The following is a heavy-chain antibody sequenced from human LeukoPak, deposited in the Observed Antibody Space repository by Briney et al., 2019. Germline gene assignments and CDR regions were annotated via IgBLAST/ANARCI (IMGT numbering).Heavy chain of an antibody. V-gene: IGHV3-74*01. CDR3: AKQLWFGELFPFDY. CDR2: INNEGSDT. D-gene: IGHD3-10*01. J-gene: IGHJ4*02. CDR1: GLTFSNHW. Sequence: GGSLRLSCVVSGLTFSNHWMHWVRQAPGKGLVWVSHINNEGSDTRYADSVKGRFTISRDNSKNTLYLQMNSLRAEDTAVYYCAKQLWFGELFPFDYWGQGTLVTVSS.